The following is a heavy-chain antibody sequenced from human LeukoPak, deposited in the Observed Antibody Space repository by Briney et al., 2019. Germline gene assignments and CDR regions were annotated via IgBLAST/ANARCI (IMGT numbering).Heavy chain of an antibody. CDR3: AREVPSLDY. CDR2: ISGSGDTT. J-gene: IGHJ4*02. D-gene: IGHD4/OR15-4a*01. V-gene: IGHV3-23*01. Sequence: GGSLRLPCAASGFTFTSYAMSWVRQAPGKGLEWVSTISGSGDTTYSAASVTGRFTISRDNSKNTLYLQMNSLRAEDTAVYYCAREVPSLDYWGQGTLVTVTS. CDR1: GFTFTSYA.